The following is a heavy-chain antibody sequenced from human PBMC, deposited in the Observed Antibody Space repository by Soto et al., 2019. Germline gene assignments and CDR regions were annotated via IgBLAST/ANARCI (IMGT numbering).Heavy chain of an antibody. Sequence: SETLSLTCTVSGGSISSYYWSWIRQPPGKGLEWIGYIYYSGSINYNPSLKSRVTISVDTSKNQLSLKLSSVTAADTAVYYCARSPDSSGYYPRWYYYGMDVWGQGTTVTVSS. J-gene: IGHJ6*02. CDR2: IYYSGSI. D-gene: IGHD3-22*01. CDR1: GGSISSYY. V-gene: IGHV4-59*12. CDR3: ARSPDSSGYYPRWYYYGMDV.